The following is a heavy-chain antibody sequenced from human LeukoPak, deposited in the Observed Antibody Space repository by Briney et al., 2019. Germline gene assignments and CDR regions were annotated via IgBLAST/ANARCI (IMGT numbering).Heavy chain of an antibody. Sequence: GGSLRLSCAASGFTVSSNYMTWVRQAPGKGLEWVSIIYGGGSTYYADSVKGRFTISRDNSKNTLYLQMNSLRADDTAVYYCASIVGTTQPDYWGQRTLVTVSS. V-gene: IGHV3-53*01. CDR3: ASIVGTTQPDY. CDR2: IYGGGST. CDR1: GFTVSSNY. J-gene: IGHJ4*02. D-gene: IGHD1-26*01.